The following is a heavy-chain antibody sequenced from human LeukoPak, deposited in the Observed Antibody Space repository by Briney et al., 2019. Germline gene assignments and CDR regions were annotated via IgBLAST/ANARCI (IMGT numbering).Heavy chain of an antibody. D-gene: IGHD6-19*01. Sequence: QTGGSLRLSCAASGFTFSSYAMHWVRQAPGKGLEWVAVISYDGSNKYYADSVKGRFTISRDNYKNTLYLQMNSLRAEDTAVYYCARGADRGIVVAADWGQGALVTVSS. J-gene: IGHJ4*02. CDR3: ARGADRGIVVAAD. CDR1: GFTFSSYA. V-gene: IGHV3-30-3*01. CDR2: ISYDGSNK.